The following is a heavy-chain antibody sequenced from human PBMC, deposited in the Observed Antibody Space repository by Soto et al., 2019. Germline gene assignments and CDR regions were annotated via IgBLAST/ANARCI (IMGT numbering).Heavy chain of an antibody. D-gene: IGHD2-2*01. CDR2: IYHSGST. CDR1: SGSISSSNW. Sequence: SETLSLTCAVASGSISSSNWWSWVRQPPGKGLEWIGEIYHSGSTNYNPSLKSRVTISVDKSKNQFSLKLSSVTAADTAVYYCASSIPAAMRILDYWGQGNLVTVSS. J-gene: IGHJ4*02. V-gene: IGHV4-4*02. CDR3: ASSIPAAMRILDY.